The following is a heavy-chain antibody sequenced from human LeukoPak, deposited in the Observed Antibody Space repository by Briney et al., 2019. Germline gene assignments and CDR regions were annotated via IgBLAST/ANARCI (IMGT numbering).Heavy chain of an antibody. CDR2: MNPNSGNT. J-gene: IGHJ5*02. Sequence: APVKVSCKASGYTFTSYDINWVRQATGQGLEWMGWMNPNSGNTGYAQKFQGRVTITRNTSISTAYMELSSLRSEDTAVYYCARGPGEKQTEFDPWGQGTLVTVSS. V-gene: IGHV1-8*01. CDR1: GYTFTSYD. CDR3: ARGPGEKQTEFDP. D-gene: IGHD3-10*01.